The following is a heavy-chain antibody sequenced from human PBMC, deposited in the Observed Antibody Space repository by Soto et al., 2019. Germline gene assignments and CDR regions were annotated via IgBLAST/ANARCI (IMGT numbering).Heavy chain of an antibody. CDR2: ITGTSAFT. J-gene: IGHJ5*02. CDR3: ARDNLAFQGAFHL. V-gene: IGHV3-21*01. Sequence: GGSLRLSCAGSGFVFSDFQFNWFRQSPGGGLEWLSSITGTSAFTEYAESIEGRFTISRDNPNKLLFLHMDNLRPEDTAVYYCARDNLAFQGAFHLWGQGTLVTLSS. D-gene: IGHD3-16*01. CDR1: GFVFSDFQ.